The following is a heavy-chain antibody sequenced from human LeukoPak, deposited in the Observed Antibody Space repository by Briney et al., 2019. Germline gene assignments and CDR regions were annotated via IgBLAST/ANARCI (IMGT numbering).Heavy chain of an antibody. CDR2: IIPIFGTA. V-gene: IGHV1-69*13. D-gene: IGHD3-10*01. J-gene: IGHJ4*02. Sequence: GASVKVSCKASRGTFSSYAISWVRQAPGQGLEWMGGIIPIFGTANYAQKFQGRVTITADESTRTAYMELSSLRSEDTAVYYCARERFDGVGSGPAYQLLWFGGKFDYWGQGTLVTVSS. CDR3: ARERFDGVGSGPAYQLLWFGGKFDY. CDR1: RGTFSSYA.